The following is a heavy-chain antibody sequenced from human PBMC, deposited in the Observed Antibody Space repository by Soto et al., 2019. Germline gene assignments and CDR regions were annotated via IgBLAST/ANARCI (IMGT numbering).Heavy chain of an antibody. J-gene: IGHJ3*02. Sequence: GGSLRLSCAASGFTFDDYAMHWVRQAPGKGLEWVSGISWNSGSIGYADSVKGRFTTSRDNAKNSLYLQMNSLRAEDTALYYCAKDDYGDYTDWGAFDIWGQGTMVTVSS. CDR3: AKDDYGDYTDWGAFDI. CDR1: GFTFDDYA. V-gene: IGHV3-9*01. D-gene: IGHD4-17*01. CDR2: ISWNSGSI.